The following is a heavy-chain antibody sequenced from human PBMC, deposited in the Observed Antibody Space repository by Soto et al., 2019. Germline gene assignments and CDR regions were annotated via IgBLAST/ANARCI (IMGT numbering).Heavy chain of an antibody. D-gene: IGHD6-13*01. CDR2: ISSSSSYI. CDR3: ARDLEGSSPFTLDY. Sequence: PGGSLRLSCAASGFTFSSYSMNWVRQAPGKGLEWVSSISSSSSYIYYADSVKGRFTISRDNAKNSLYLQMNSLRAEDTAVYYCARDLEGSSPFTLDYWGQGTLVTVSS. V-gene: IGHV3-21*01. J-gene: IGHJ4*02. CDR1: GFTFSSYS.